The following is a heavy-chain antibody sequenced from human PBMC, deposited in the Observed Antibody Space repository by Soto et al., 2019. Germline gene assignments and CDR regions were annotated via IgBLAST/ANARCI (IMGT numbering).Heavy chain of an antibody. CDR2: ISWSSAGI. D-gene: IGHD6-13*01. CDR1: GFRFDDHA. CDR3: VRDIGSAAADTYYYYGMDV. Sequence: GGSLRLSCAASGFRFDDHAMHWVRQAPGKGLEWVSGISWSSAGIGYADSVKGRFTISRDNGKNSLYLQMNSLRTEDTALYYCVRDIGSAAADTYYYYGMDVWGQGTTVTISS. J-gene: IGHJ6*02. V-gene: IGHV3-9*01.